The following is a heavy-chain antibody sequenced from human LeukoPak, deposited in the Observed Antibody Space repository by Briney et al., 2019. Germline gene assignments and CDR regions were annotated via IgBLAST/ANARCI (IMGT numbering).Heavy chain of an antibody. V-gene: IGHV3-48*03. CDR3: ARDPGYSSSYQPQKTAAEGDY. D-gene: IGHD6-13*01. CDR1: GFTFSSYE. J-gene: IGHJ4*02. Sequence: GGSLRLSCAASGFTFSSYEMNWVRQAPGKGLEWVSYISSSGSTIYYADSVKGRFTISRDNAKNSLYLQMHSLRAEDTAVYYCARDPGYSSSYQPQKTAAEGDYWGQGPLVTVSS. CDR2: ISSSGSTI.